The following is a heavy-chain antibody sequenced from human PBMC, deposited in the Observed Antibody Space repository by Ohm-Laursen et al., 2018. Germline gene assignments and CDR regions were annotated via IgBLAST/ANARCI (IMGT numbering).Heavy chain of an antibody. Sequence: SVKVSCKASGYTFTSYDINWVRQATGQGLEWMGWISPYSGQTKYALKLQGRVTMTTDTSTSTAYMDVRGLRSDDTAVYYCARGDTYGFDYWGQGTLVTVSS. CDR1: GYTFTSYD. J-gene: IGHJ4*02. CDR3: ARGDTYGFDY. CDR2: ISPYSGQT. D-gene: IGHD3-10*01. V-gene: IGHV1-18*01.